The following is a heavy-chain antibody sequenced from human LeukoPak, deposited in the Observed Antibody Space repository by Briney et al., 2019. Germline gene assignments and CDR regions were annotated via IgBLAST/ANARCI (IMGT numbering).Heavy chain of an antibody. D-gene: IGHD3-22*01. Sequence: SETLXXXCXVXGGSISSGSYYWRWVRQPAGRGGEWIGRIYTSGSTNYNASLKRRVTISVDTSKKQFSLKMRSVTAEAAAVYYCARDMDSSGYYYVGAFDIWGQGTMVTVSS. V-gene: IGHV4-61*02. CDR2: IYTSGST. CDR3: ARDMDSSGYYYVGAFDI. CDR1: GGSISSGSYY. J-gene: IGHJ3*02.